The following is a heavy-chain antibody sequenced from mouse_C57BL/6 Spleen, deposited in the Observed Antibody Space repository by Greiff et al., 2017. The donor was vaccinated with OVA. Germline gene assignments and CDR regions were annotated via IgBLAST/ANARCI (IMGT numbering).Heavy chain of an antibody. CDR3: ARGGNYAWFAY. V-gene: IGHV1-82*01. Sequence: QVQLQQSGPELVKPGASVKISCKASGYAFSSSWMNWVKQRPGKGLEWIGRLYPGDGDTNYNGKFKGKATLTADKSSSTAYMQLSSLTSEDSAVYFCARGGNYAWFAYWGQGTLVTVSA. CDR2: LYPGDGDT. D-gene: IGHD2-1*01. CDR1: GYAFSSSW. J-gene: IGHJ3*01.